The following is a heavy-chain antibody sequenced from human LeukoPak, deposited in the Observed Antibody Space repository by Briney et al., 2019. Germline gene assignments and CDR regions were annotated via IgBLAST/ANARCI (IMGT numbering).Heavy chain of an antibody. D-gene: IGHD3-16*01. CDR1: GFTFSPSW. V-gene: IGHV3-7*01. Sequence: PGGSLRLSCAASGFTFSPSWMTWVRQAPGKGLEWVANMNQVGGEIYYMDSVKGRFTISRDNAKNSLYLQMNSLRAEDTAVYYCARDHRGAFDYWGQGTLVTVSS. J-gene: IGHJ4*02. CDR2: MNQVGGEI. CDR3: ARDHRGAFDY.